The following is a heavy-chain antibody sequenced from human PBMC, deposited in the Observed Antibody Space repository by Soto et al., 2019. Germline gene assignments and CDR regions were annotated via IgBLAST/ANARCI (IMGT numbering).Heavy chain of an antibody. D-gene: IGHD3-10*01. CDR2: INHSGST. CDR1: GGSFSGYY. CDR3: ARVGSDLDLPCLGFAP. V-gene: IGHV4-34*01. Sequence: PSETLSLTCAVYGGSFSGYYWSWIRQPPGKGLEWIGEINHSGSTNYNPSLKSRVTISVDASKNQFSLKLSSVTAADTAGYYCARVGSDLDLPCLGFAPWAQGTLVTVSS. J-gene: IGHJ5*02.